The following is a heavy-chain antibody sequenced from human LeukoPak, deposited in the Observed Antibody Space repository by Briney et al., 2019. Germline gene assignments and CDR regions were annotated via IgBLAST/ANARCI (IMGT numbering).Heavy chain of an antibody. J-gene: IGHJ4*02. CDR2: ISSSSSYI. V-gene: IGHV3-21*01. Sequence: SGGSLRLSCAASGFTFSSYSMNWVRQAPGKGLEWVSSISSSSSYIYYADSVKGRFTISGDNAKNSLYLQMNSLRAEDTAVYYCARDLGGFDYWGQGTLVTVSS. CDR3: ARDLGGFDY. D-gene: IGHD3-10*01. CDR1: GFTFSSYS.